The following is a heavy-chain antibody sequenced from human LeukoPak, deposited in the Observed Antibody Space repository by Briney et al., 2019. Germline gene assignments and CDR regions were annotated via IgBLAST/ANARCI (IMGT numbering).Heavy chain of an antibody. CDR1: GFTFSSYS. CDR2: ISSSGTYV. J-gene: IGHJ4*02. CDR3: ARGGLEPVDN. V-gene: IGHV3-21*01. D-gene: IGHD1-1*01. Sequence: GGTLRLSCAASGFTFSSYSMNCVRQAPGKGLEWVSSISSSGTYVYYADSVKGRFTISRDNAKNSLSLQMNSLRADDAAVYYCARGGLEPVDNWGQGTLVTVSS.